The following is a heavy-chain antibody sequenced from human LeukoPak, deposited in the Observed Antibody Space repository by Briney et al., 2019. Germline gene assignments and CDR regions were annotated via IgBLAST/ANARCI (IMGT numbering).Heavy chain of an antibody. CDR2: INHSGST. Sequence: PSETLSLTCAVYGGSFSGYYWSWIRQPPGKGLEWIGEINHSGSTNYNPSLKSRVTISVDTSKNQFSLKLSSVTAADTAVFYCARPLGSGWKPFDYWGQGTLVTVSS. J-gene: IGHJ4*02. D-gene: IGHD6-19*01. CDR1: GGSFSGYY. V-gene: IGHV4-34*01. CDR3: ARPLGSGWKPFDY.